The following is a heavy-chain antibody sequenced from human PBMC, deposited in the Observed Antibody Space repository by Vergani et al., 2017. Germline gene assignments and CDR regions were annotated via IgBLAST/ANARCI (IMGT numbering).Heavy chain of an antibody. D-gene: IGHD6-19*01. CDR1: GFTFDDYG. CDR3: ARSYSSGWPYYYYYGMDV. J-gene: IGHJ6*02. V-gene: IGHV3-20*04. Sequence: VQLVESGGGVVRPGGSLRLSCAASGFTFDDYGMSWVRQAPGKGLEWVSGINWNGGSTGYADSVKGRFTISRDNAKNSLYLQMNSLRAEDTAVYYCARSYSSGWPYYYYYGMDVWGQGTTVTVSS. CDR2: INWNGGST.